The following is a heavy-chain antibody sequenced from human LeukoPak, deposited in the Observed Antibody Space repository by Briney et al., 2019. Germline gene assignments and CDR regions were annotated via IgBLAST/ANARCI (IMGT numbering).Heavy chain of an antibody. Sequence: PGGSLRLSCAASGFTFNTYWMTWVRQAPGRGLEWVAFIQYDGSNKYYADSVKGRFTISRDNSKNTLYMQMNSLRAEDTALYYCAKDRVSYCSSTSCCVAYWGQGTLVTVSS. CDR1: GFTFNTYW. CDR3: AKDRVSYCSSTSCCVAY. CDR2: IQYDGSNK. V-gene: IGHV3-30*02. J-gene: IGHJ4*02. D-gene: IGHD2-2*01.